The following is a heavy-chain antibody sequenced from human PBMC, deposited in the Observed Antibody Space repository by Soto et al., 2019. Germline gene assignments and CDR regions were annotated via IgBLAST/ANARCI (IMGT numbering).Heavy chain of an antibody. CDR1: GGSFSGYY. D-gene: IGHD3-10*01. Sequence: SETLSLTCAVYGGSFSGYYWSWIRQPPGKGLEWIGEINHSGSTNYNPSLKSRVTISVDTSKNQFSLKLSSVTAADTAVYYCARRFGYGMRHKWFDPWGKGTLVTVSS. J-gene: IGHJ5*02. CDR2: INHSGST. V-gene: IGHV4-34*01. CDR3: ARRFGYGMRHKWFDP.